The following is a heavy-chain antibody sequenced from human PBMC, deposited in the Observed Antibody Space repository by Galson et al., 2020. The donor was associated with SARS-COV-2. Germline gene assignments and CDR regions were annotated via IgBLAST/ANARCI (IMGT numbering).Heavy chain of an antibody. D-gene: IGHD3-22*01. CDR2: ISGSGSAT. CDR1: GFTFSSYA. V-gene: IGHV3-23*01. J-gene: IGHJ4*02. CDR3: AKRHRDSSGFDY. Sequence: GGSLRLSCEASGFTFSSYAMNWLRQAPGKGLEWVSGISGSGSATYYAGSVKGRFTNSRDNSQNTLYLQMNGLRAEDTAIYYCAKRHRDSSGFDYWGQGARVTVSS.